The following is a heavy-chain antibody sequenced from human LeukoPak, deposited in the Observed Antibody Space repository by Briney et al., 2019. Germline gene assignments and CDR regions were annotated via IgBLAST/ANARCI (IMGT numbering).Heavy chain of an antibody. D-gene: IGHD2-15*01. CDR2: IYHSGST. J-gene: IGHJ4*02. CDR1: GGSISSSNW. CDR3: ARAGADCSGGSCYEYYFDY. Sequence: SGTLSLTCAVSGGSISSSNWWSWVRQPPGKGLEWIGEIYHSGSTNYNPSLKSRVTISVDKSKNQFSLKLSSVTAADTAVYYCARAGADCSGGSCYEYYFDYWGQGTLVTVSS. V-gene: IGHV4-4*02.